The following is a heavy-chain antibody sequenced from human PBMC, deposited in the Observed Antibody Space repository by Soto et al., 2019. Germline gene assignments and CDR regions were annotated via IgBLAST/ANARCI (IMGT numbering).Heavy chain of an antibody. CDR1: GFIFSNYW. CDR3: VRDIGYGDY. D-gene: IGHD1-1*01. J-gene: IGHJ4*02. V-gene: IGHV3-7*01. Sequence: EVQLVESGGGLVQPGESLRLSCAASGFIFSNYWVAWVRQAPGKGLEWVARIKQDGSEKNYVDSVKGRFTISRDNAKNSMYLQMNSLRVEDTAVYYCVRDIGYGDYWGQGTLVTVSS. CDR2: IKQDGSEK.